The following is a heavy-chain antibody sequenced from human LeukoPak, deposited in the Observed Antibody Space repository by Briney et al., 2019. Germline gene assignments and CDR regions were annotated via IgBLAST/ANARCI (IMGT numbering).Heavy chain of an antibody. CDR1: GGSISSYY. Sequence: PSETLSLTCTVSGGSISSYYWSWIRQPPGKGLEWIGYIYYSGSTNYNPSLKSRVTISVDTSKNQFSLKLSSVTAADTAVYYCARGKVGATRRNFDYWGQGTLVTVSS. J-gene: IGHJ4*02. CDR3: ARGKVGATRRNFDY. CDR2: IYYSGST. D-gene: IGHD1-26*01. V-gene: IGHV4-59*01.